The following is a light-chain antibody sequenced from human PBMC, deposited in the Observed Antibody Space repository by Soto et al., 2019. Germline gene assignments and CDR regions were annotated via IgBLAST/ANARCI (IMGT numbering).Light chain of an antibody. V-gene: IGLV1-47*01. CDR2: RNN. CDR1: SSNIGSDY. J-gene: IGLJ1*01. CDR3: AAWDDSLSGYV. Sequence: QSVLTQPPSASGTPGQRATISCSGSSSNIGSDYVYWYQQFPGTAPKLLIYRNNQRPSGVPDRFSGSKSGTSASLAISGLRSEDEADYYCAAWDDSLSGYVFGTGPKVTVL.